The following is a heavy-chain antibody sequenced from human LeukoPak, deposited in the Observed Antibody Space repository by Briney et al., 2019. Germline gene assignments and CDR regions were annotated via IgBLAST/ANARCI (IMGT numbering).Heavy chain of an antibody. CDR3: ARSDSRDAFDI. Sequence: PSETLSLTCTVSGGSISSGDNYWSWIRQPPGKGLEWIGYIYYSGSTYYNPSLKSRVTISVDTSKNQFSLKLSSVAAADTAVYYCARSDSRDAFDIWGQGTMVTVSS. J-gene: IGHJ3*02. D-gene: IGHD3-22*01. V-gene: IGHV4-30-4*01. CDR1: GGSISSGDNY. CDR2: IYYSGST.